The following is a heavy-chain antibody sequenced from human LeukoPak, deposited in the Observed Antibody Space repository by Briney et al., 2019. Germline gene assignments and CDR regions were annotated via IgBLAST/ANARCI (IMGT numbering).Heavy chain of an antibody. CDR3: TRGIVGGYY. CDR2: IKGDGSEK. J-gene: IGHJ4*02. V-gene: IGHV3-7*05. CDR1: GISISAYS. Sequence: GGSLRLSCAASGISISAYSMTWVRQAPGKGLEWVANIKGDGSEKCYVDSVKGRFTISRDNAKNSLYLQMTSLRADDTAVYYCTRGIVGGYYWGQGTLVTVSS. D-gene: IGHD1-26*01.